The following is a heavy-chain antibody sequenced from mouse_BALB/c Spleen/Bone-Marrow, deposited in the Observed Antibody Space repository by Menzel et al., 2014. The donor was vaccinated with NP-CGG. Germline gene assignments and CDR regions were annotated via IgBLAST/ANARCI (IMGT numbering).Heavy chain of an antibody. CDR1: GYTFTSYW. Sequence: VQLVESGAELAKPGASVKMSCKASGYTFTSYWMHWVKQRPGQGLEWIGYINPTSGYTEYNQKFKDKATLTADKSSSTAYMQPGSLTSEDSAVYYCATGYYAMDSWGQGSSVTVSS. CDR2: INPTSGYT. J-gene: IGHJ4*01. CDR3: ATGYYAMDS. V-gene: IGHV1-7*01.